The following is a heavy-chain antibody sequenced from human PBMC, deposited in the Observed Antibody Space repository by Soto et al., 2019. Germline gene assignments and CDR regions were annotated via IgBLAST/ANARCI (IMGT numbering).Heavy chain of an antibody. CDR2: ISGGGDAS. J-gene: IGHJ4*02. CDR1: GFTFSNYA. D-gene: IGHD3-3*01. V-gene: IGHV3-23*01. CDR3: AKRPTDFWSGYWPSDY. Sequence: GRSLRLSCTASGFTFSNYAMDWVRQAPGKGLEWRSAISGGGDASHYADSVNGRFTISRDNSKNTLFLQMISLRAEDTAVYSCAKRPTDFWSGYWPSDYWGQGTLVTIGS.